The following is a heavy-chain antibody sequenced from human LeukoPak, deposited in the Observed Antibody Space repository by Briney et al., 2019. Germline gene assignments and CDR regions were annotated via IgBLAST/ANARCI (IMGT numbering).Heavy chain of an antibody. J-gene: IGHJ4*02. CDR2: NIPIFGTA. Sequence: GASVKVSCKASGGTFSSYAISWVRQAPGQGLEWMGGNIPIFGTANYAQKFQGRVTITADESTSTAYMELSSLRSEDTAVYYCARDFNEGRLLDYWGQGTLVTVSS. CDR1: GGTFSSYA. D-gene: IGHD1-1*01. CDR3: ARDFNEGRLLDY. V-gene: IGHV1-69*13.